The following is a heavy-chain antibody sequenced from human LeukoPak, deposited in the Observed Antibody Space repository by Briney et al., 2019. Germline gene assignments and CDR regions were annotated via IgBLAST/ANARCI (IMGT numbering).Heavy chain of an antibody. CDR1: GMTFSHRW. Sequence: GGSLRLSCAASGMTFSHRWMHWVRQAPGKGLVWVSLIKNDGRTTIYADSVKGRFTISRDNGKSTLYLQMNSLRAEDTDIYYCTTGPSYGYEWWGQGTVVTVSS. D-gene: IGHD3-16*01. V-gene: IGHV3-74*01. CDR2: IKNDGRTT. J-gene: IGHJ4*02. CDR3: TTGPSYGYEW.